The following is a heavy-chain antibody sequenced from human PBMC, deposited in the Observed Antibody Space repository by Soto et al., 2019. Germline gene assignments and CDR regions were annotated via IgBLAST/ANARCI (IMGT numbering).Heavy chain of an antibody. V-gene: IGHV4-59*01. D-gene: IGHD2-15*01. CDR3: ALGEHAFFYSSLDV. CDR2: IYDTGISGYTPST. J-gene: IGHJ6*02. CDR1: GGSITSSY. Sequence: PSETLSLTCTVSGGSITSSYWSWIRRPPGKGLEWIAYIYDTGISGYTPSTSYNPSLKSRGTMSVDTSKSQFSLKLTSETAADTAVYSCALGEHAFFYSSLDVWCPGLTLTVSS.